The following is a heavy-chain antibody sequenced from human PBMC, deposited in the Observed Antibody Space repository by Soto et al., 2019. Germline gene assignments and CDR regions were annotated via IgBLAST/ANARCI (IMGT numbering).Heavy chain of an antibody. CDR1: GFTFSNAW. CDR3: TTLSETVTTGGSALPPLDY. J-gene: IGHJ4*02. CDR2: IKSKTDGGTT. V-gene: IGHV3-15*07. D-gene: IGHD4-17*01. Sequence: GGSLRLSCAASGFTFSNAWMNWVRQAPGKGLEWVGRIKSKTDGGTTDYAAPVKGRFTISRDDSKNTLYLQMNSLKTEDTAVYYCTTLSETVTTGGSALPPLDYWGQGTLVTVSS.